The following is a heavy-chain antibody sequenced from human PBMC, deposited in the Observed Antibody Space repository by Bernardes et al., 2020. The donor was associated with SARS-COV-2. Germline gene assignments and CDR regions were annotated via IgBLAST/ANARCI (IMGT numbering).Heavy chain of an antibody. CDR2: IGTAGDT. CDR3: ARAHYYDSSGYYNYYYGMDV. J-gene: IGHJ6*02. Sequence: GSLRLSCAASGFTFSSYDMHWVRQATGKGLEWVSAIGTAGDTYYPGSVKGRFTISRENAKNSLYLQMNSLRAGDTAVYYCARAHYYDSSGYYNYYYGMDVWGQGTTVTVSS. CDR1: GFTFSSYD. D-gene: IGHD3-22*01. V-gene: IGHV3-13*01.